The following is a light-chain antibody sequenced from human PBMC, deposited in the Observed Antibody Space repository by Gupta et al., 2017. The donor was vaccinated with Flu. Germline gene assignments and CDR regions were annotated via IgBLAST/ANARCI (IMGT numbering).Light chain of an antibody. CDR3: QSYDNTLSGSV. CDR2: GNS. J-gene: IGLJ3*02. CDR1: SSNIGAGYD. V-gene: IGLV1-40*01. Sequence: QSVLTQPPSVSGAPGQRVTISCTETSSNIGAGYDVHWYQQLPGMSPKLLIYGNSNRPSRVPDRFSGSKSGTSASLSITGLQAEDEAFYYCQSYDNTLSGSVFGGGTKVTVL.